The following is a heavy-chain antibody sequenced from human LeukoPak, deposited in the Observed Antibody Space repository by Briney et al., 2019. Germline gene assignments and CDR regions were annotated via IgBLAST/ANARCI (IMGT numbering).Heavy chain of an antibody. D-gene: IGHD1-14*01. CDR1: GFTFSSYS. V-gene: IGHV3-48*04. CDR3: ARTTSVRFDY. J-gene: IGHJ4*02. CDR2: IGSSSTTI. Sequence: PGGSLRLSCAASGFTFSSYSMNWVRQAPGRGLEWVSYIGSSSTTIYYADSVKGRFTISRDNAKNSLYLQLNSLRAEDTAVYYCARTTSVRFDYWGQGTLVTVSS.